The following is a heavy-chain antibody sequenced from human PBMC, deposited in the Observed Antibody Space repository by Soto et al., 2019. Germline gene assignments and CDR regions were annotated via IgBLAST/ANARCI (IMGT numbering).Heavy chain of an antibody. Sequence: SVKVSCKASGGTFSSYAISWVRQAPGQGLEWMGGIIPIFGTANYAQKFQGRVTITADKSTSTAYMELSSLRSEDTAVYYCARRRDGGCSGGSCYDAFDIWGQGTMVTV. D-gene: IGHD2-15*01. CDR2: IIPIFGTA. CDR3: ARRRDGGCSGGSCYDAFDI. CDR1: GGTFSSYA. V-gene: IGHV1-69*06. J-gene: IGHJ3*02.